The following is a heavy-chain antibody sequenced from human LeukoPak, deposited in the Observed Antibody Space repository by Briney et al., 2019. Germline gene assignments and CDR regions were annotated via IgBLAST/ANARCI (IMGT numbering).Heavy chain of an antibody. CDR2: FTGGGNT. CDR1: GFTVSRYA. Sequence: PGGSLRLSCAASGFTVSRYAIIWVRQAPGKGLEWVSTFTGGGNTYYADSVKGRFTISRDNSKNTVYLQMGSLRAEDTTVYYCAKDPENTSGHPDASDIWGQGTMVTVSS. D-gene: IGHD3-22*01. J-gene: IGHJ3*02. V-gene: IGHV3-23*01. CDR3: AKDPENTSGHPDASDI.